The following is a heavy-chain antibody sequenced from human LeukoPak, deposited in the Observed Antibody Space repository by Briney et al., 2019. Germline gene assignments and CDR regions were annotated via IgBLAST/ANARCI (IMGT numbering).Heavy chain of an antibody. CDR1: GGSFSGYY. CDR3: AGRFYGSGSRSFDY. CDR2: INHSGST. D-gene: IGHD3-10*01. Sequence: SETLSLTCAVYGGSFSGYYWSWIRQPPGKGLEWIGEINHSGSTNYNPSLKSRVTISVDTSKNQFSLKLSSVTAADTAVYYCAGRFYGSGSRSFDYWSQGTLVTVSS. V-gene: IGHV4-34*01. J-gene: IGHJ4*02.